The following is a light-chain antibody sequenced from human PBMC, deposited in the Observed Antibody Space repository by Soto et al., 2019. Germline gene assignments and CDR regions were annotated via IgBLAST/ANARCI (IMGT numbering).Light chain of an antibody. J-gene: IGLJ1*01. CDR2: EVS. CDR3: SSYASSRTRV. CDR1: SSDVGGYNY. V-gene: IGLV2-14*01. Sequence: QSVLPQPASVSGSPGQSITISCTGTSSDVGGYNYVSWYQQHPGKAPKLMIYEVSNRPSGVSNRFSGSKSGNTASLTISGLQAEDEADYYCSSYASSRTRVFGTGTKVTVL.